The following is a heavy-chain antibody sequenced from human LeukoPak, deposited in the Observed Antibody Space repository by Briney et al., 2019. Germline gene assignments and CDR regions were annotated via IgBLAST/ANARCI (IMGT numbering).Heavy chain of an antibody. V-gene: IGHV3-66*01. CDR2: IYSGGST. Sequence: GGSLRLSCAASGFTVSSNYMSWVRQAPGKGLEWVSVIYSGGSTYYADSVKGRFTISRDNAKNSLYLQINSLRAEDTAVYFCAVGTTTKSPVDYWGQGTLVTVSS. CDR3: AVGTTTKSPVDY. CDR1: GFTVSSNY. J-gene: IGHJ4*02. D-gene: IGHD1/OR15-1a*01.